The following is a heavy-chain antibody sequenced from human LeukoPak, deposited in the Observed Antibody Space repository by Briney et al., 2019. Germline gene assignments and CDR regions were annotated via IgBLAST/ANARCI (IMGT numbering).Heavy chain of an antibody. Sequence: PGGSLRLSCAASGFSFSTHAMSWVRQAPGKGLEWVSTIYYSGGNTYSADSVKGRFTISRDNAKNTLYLQTNSLRAEDTAVYYCAKDQGQAVVPRRFDYWGQGTLVTVSS. D-gene: IGHD2-15*01. J-gene: IGHJ4*02. CDR1: GFSFSTHA. V-gene: IGHV3-23*01. CDR2: IYYSGGNT. CDR3: AKDQGQAVVPRRFDY.